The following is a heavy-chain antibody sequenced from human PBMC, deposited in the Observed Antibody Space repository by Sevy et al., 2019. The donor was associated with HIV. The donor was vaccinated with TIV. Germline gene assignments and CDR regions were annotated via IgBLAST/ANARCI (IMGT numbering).Heavy chain of an antibody. D-gene: IGHD3-22*01. CDR3: ATEDITMIPYGLDV. CDR1: GYTLTELS. CDR2: FDPEDGEK. J-gene: IGHJ6*02. V-gene: IGHV1-24*01. Sequence: ASVKVSCKVSGYTLTELSMHWVRQPPGKGLEWMGRFDPEDGEKIYAQKFLGRLTMTEDTSTDTAYMDLSSLRSEDTAVYYCATEDITMIPYGLDVWGQGTTVTVSS.